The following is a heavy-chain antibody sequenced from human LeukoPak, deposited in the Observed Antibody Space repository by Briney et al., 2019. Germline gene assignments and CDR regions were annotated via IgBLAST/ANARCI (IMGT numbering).Heavy chain of an antibody. CDR1: GYTFISYG. D-gene: IGHD6-19*01. Sequence: ASVTVSFKASGYTFISYGITWVRQAPGQGLEWMGWMNPNSGNTGYAQKFQGRVTMTRNTSTSTAYMELSSRRSEDTAVYYCARGLEVEQWLVALGYWGQGTLVTVSS. V-gene: IGHV1-8*02. J-gene: IGHJ4*02. CDR3: ARGLEVEQWLVALGY. CDR2: MNPNSGNT.